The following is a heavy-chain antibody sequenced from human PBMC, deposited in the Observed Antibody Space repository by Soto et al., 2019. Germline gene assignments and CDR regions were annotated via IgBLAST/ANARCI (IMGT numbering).Heavy chain of an antibody. V-gene: IGHV3-33*01. CDR1: GFTFSRYG. D-gene: IGHD5-12*01. J-gene: IGHJ6*02. CDR2: IWYDGSNK. Sequence: SLRLSCEVSGFTFSRYGMYWVRQAPGRGLEWVAFIWYDGSNKNYGDSVKGRFTVSRDDLKNTVYLQMKSLRAEDTAVYYCARDMDFVDIVSKIVHHDSFSGRDVWGQGTTV. CDR3: ARDMDFVDIVSKIVHHDSFSGRDV.